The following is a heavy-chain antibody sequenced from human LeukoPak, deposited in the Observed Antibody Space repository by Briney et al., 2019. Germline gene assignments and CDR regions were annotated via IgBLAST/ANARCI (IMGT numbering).Heavy chain of an antibody. Sequence: PGGSLRLSCVASGFTFSSYEMNWVRQAPEKGLEWVSYISSSGGTIYYADSVKGRFTISRDNAKNSLYLQMNSLRAEDTALYYCARDVSSGWYSDYWGQGTLVTVSS. V-gene: IGHV3-48*03. J-gene: IGHJ4*02. CDR1: GFTFSSYE. CDR2: ISSSGGTI. D-gene: IGHD6-19*01. CDR3: ARDVSSGWYSDY.